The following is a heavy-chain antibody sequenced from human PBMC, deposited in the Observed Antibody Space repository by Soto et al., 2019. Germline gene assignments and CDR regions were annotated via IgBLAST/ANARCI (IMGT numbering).Heavy chain of an antibody. Sequence: PGESLKISCKGSGYSFTSYWISWVRQMPGKGLEWMGRIDPSDSYTNYSPSFQGHVTISADKSISTAYLQWSSLKASDNAMYYCARQAAGHSHLIDYCGQGPLVX. D-gene: IGHD6-13*01. CDR1: GYSFTSYW. V-gene: IGHV5-10-1*01. J-gene: IGHJ4*02. CDR2: IDPSDSYT. CDR3: ARQAAGHSHLIDY.